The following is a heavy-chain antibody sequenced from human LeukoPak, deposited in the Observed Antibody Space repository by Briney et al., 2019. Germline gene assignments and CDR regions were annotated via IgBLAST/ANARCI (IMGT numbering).Heavy chain of an antibody. CDR2: ISPSGPDT. J-gene: IGHJ4*02. CDR3: AKRGGYGTMAAFDY. Sequence: QPGGSLRLSCAASGFTFNSYAMSWVRQAPGKGLEWVSAISPSGPDTYYADSVKGRFTISRDNSKNTLFLQMSSLRAEDSAVYYCAKRGGYGTMAAFDYWGQGTLVTVSS. D-gene: IGHD1-7*01. V-gene: IGHV3-23*01. CDR1: GFTFNSYA.